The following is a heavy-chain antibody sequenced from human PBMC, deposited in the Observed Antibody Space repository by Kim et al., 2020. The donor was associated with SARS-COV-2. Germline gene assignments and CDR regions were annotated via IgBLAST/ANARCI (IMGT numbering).Heavy chain of an antibody. CDR2: ISYDGSNK. CDR1: GFTFSSYA. D-gene: IGHD1-26*01. V-gene: IGHV3-30*04. J-gene: IGHJ4*02. Sequence: GGSLRLSCAASGFTFSSYAMHWVRQAPGKGLEWVAVISYDGSNKYYADSVKGRFTISRDNSKNTLYLQMNSLRAEDTAVYYCARDRSGGYMYYFDYWGQGTLVTGSS. CDR3: ARDRSGGYMYYFDY.